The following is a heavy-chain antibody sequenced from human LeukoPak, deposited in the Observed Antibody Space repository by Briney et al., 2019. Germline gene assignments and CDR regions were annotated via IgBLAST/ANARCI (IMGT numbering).Heavy chain of an antibody. D-gene: IGHD3-10*01. CDR1: GFTVNSNF. CDR3: ARGSRGIHGMDV. V-gene: IGHV3-53*01. CDR2: IYSGGST. Sequence: GGSLRLSCAASGFTVNSNFMSWVRQAPGKGLEWVSVIYSGGSTYYADSVEGRFTISRDNSKNTLHLQMNSLRAEDTAVYYCARGSRGIHGMDVWGQGTTVTVSS. J-gene: IGHJ6*02.